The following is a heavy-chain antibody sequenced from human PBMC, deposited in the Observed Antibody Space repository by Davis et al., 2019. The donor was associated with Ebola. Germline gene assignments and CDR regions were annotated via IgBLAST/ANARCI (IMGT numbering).Heavy chain of an antibody. CDR3: AKDLDPHLISPGVDY. D-gene: IGHD3-3*01. V-gene: IGHV3-23*01. Sequence: GGSLRLSCAASGFTFSSYAMSWVRQAPGKGLEWVSAISGSGGSTYYADSVKGRFTISRDNSKNTLYLQMNSLRAEDTAVYYCAKDLDPHLISPGVDYWGQGTLVTVSS. CDR1: GFTFSSYA. CDR2: ISGSGGST. J-gene: IGHJ4*02.